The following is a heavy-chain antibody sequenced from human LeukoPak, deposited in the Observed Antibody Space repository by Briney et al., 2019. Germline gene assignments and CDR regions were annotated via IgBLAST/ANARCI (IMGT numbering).Heavy chain of an antibody. CDR1: GYTFTELS. V-gene: IGHV1-24*01. J-gene: IGHJ3*02. CDR2: FDPEDGEI. D-gene: IGHD3-9*01. CDR3: ATSDPTDDILTGPGAFDI. Sequence: ASVKVSCKVSGYTFTELSMHWVRQAPGKGLEWMGGFDPEDGEIIYAQKFQGRVTMTEDTSTNTAYMDLSSLRSEDTAVYYCATSDPTDDILTGPGAFDIWGQGAMVTVSS.